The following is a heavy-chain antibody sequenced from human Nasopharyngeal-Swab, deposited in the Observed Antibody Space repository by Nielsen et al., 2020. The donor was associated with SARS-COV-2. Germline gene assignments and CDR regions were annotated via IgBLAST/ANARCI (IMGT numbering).Heavy chain of an antibody. CDR3: ARSPAAIQSWFDP. D-gene: IGHD2-2*01. CDR1: GFTFSSYA. Sequence: GESLKISCAASGFTFSSYAMHWVRQAPGKGLEWVAVISYDGSNKYYADSVKGRFTISRDNSKNTLYLQMNSLRAEDTAVYYCARSPAAIQSWFDPWGQGTLVTVSS. V-gene: IGHV3-30-3*01. CDR2: ISYDGSNK. J-gene: IGHJ5*02.